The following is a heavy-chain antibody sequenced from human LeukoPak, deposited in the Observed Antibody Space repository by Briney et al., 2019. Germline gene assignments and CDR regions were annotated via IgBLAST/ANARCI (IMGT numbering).Heavy chain of an antibody. D-gene: IGHD3-10*01. V-gene: IGHV1-18*01. CDR3: ARSHSRTYYYGSGSYYKSPYYYYYGMDV. CDR2: ISAYNGNS. CDR1: GYTFPHYG. Sequence: ASVKVSCQASGYTFPHYGISWVRQAPGQRLEWMGWISAYNGNSNYPQKLQGRVTMNTDTSTSTAYMELRSLRSDDTAVYYCARSHSRTYYYGSGSYYKSPYYYYYGMDVWGQGTTVTVSS. J-gene: IGHJ6*02.